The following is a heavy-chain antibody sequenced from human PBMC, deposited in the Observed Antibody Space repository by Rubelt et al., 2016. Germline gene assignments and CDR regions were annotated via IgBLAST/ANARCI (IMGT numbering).Heavy chain of an antibody. CDR3: AREQETTVTIEGVLGY. CDR2: INPSGGST. CDR1: GYTFTSYY. Sequence: QVQLVQSGAEVKKPGASVKVSCKASGYTFTSYYMHWVRQAPGQGLEWMGIINPSGGSTSYAQNFQGRVTMTRDTSTSTVYMELSSLRSEDTAVYYCAREQETTVTIEGVLGYWGQGTLVTVSS. J-gene: IGHJ4*02. D-gene: IGHD4-17*01. V-gene: IGHV1-46*01.